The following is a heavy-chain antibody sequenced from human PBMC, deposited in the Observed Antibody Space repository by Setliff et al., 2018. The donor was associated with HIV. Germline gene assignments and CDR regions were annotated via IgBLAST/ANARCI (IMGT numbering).Heavy chain of an antibody. CDR3: ARDYYDSSGYSVDY. CDR2: ISSSSSTI. D-gene: IGHD3-22*01. V-gene: IGHV3-48*01. Sequence: GGSLRLSCAASGFTFSSYSMNWVRQAPGKGLEWVSYISSSSSTIYYADSVKGRFTISRDNAKNSLYLQTNSLRAEDTAVYYCARDYYDSSGYSVDYWGQGTLVTVSS. CDR1: GFTFSSYS. J-gene: IGHJ4*02.